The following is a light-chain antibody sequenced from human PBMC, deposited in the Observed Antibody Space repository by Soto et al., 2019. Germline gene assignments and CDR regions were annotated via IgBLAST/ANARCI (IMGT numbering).Light chain of an antibody. CDR1: QSLVYSDGNTY. CDR3: MQGTHWPRT. CDR2: KVS. Sequence: DTVMTQSPLSLPVTLGQPASISCRSSQSLVYSDGNTYLNWFQQRPGQSPRRLIYKVSNRDSGVPDRFSGRGSGTEFTLKISREEAENVGVYYCMQGTHWPRTFGQWTKVEIK. J-gene: IGKJ1*01. V-gene: IGKV2-30*01.